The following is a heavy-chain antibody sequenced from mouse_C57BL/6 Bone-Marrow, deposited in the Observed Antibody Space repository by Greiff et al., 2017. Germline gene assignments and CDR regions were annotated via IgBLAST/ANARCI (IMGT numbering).Heavy chain of an antibody. CDR2: IDPENGDT. J-gene: IGHJ3*01. Sequence: VHVKQSGAELVRPGASVKLSCTASGFNIKDDYMYWVKQRPEQGLEWIGWIDPENGDTAYASKFQGKATITADTSTNTAYLQVSSRTSEDTAVYYCAPCFAYWGQGTLVTVSA. CDR3: APCFAY. CDR1: GFNIKDDY. V-gene: IGHV14-4*01.